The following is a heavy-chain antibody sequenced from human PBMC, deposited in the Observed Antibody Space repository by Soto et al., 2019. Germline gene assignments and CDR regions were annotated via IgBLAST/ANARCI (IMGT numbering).Heavy chain of an antibody. V-gene: IGHV1-46*01. CDR1: GYTFTSYY. Sequence: ASVKVSCKASGYTFTSYYTHWVRQAPGQGLEWMGIINPSGGSTSYAQKFQGRVTMTRDTSTSTVYMELSSLRSEDTAVYYCARGLGSSGYSRLFDALDYWGQGTLVTVSS. CDR2: INPSGGST. D-gene: IGHD3-22*01. J-gene: IGHJ4*02. CDR3: ARGLGSSGYSRLFDALDY.